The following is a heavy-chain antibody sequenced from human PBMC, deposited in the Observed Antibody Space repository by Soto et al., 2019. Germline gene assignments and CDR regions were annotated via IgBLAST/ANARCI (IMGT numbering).Heavy chain of an antibody. V-gene: IGHV1-46*01. Sequence: QVTLVQSGAEVKKPGASVSVHCKTSGYSFSRYYMTWVRQAPGQGLAWMGIINPSGGSANYAQEVQGRVTMTSDASTSTTYMELSSLTSDDTAIYYCARRGYDSGWSLDYWGQGTLVTVSS. CDR2: INPSGGSA. D-gene: IGHD6-19*01. J-gene: IGHJ4*02. CDR3: ARRGYDSGWSLDY. CDR1: GYSFSRYY.